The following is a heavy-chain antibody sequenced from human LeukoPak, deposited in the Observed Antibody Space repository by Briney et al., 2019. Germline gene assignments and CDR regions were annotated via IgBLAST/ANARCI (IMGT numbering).Heavy chain of an antibody. J-gene: IGHJ5*02. CDR1: GFTFSSYG. D-gene: IGHD6-19*01. CDR3: AKRAVAGTDWFDP. Sequence: GGSLRLSCAASGFTFSSYGVHWVRQAPGKGLEWVAFIRYDGSNKYYADSVKGRFTISRDNSKNTLYLQMNSLRAEDTAVYYCAKRAVAGTDWFDPWGQGTLVTVSS. V-gene: IGHV3-30*02. CDR2: IRYDGSNK.